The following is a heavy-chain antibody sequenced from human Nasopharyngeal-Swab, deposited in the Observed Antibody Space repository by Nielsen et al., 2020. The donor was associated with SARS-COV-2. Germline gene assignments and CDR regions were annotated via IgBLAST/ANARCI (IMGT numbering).Heavy chain of an antibody. V-gene: IGHV3-53*05. CDR1: GFTVSSNY. CDR3: AKPRLAYYYYGMDV. Sequence: GESLKISCAASGFTVSSNYMSWVRQAPGKGLEWVSVIYSGGSTYYADSVKGRFTISRDNSKNTLYLQMNSLRAEDTAMYYCAKPRLAYYYYGMDVWGQGTTVTVSS. CDR2: IYSGGST. J-gene: IGHJ6*02.